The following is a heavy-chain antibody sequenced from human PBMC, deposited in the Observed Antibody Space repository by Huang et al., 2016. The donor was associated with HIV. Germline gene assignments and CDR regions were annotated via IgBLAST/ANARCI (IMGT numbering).Heavy chain of an antibody. Sequence: DVQLVQSGGGLVRPGGSLRLSCAASGFTFRSYLMTWVRQAPGKGLEWVANIDQDGFEKYYVDSVEGRFTISRDNAKNSLSLQMNSLRAEDTAVYYCARMSADIGSDAFHVWGQGTMVAVSS. CDR1: GFTFRSYL. J-gene: IGHJ3*01. V-gene: IGHV3-7*01. CDR3: ARMSADIGSDAFHV. D-gene: IGHD5-12*01. CDR2: IDQDGFEK.